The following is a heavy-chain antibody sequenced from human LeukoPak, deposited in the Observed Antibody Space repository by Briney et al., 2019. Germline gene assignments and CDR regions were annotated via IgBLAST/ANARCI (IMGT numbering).Heavy chain of an antibody. CDR3: AKGGVATVDYLDY. J-gene: IGHJ4*02. V-gene: IGHV3-30*18. CDR1: GFTFGSYG. Sequence: QAGGSLRLSCAASGFTFGSYGMHWVRQAPGKGLEWVAVISFNERNTYYADSVKGRLTISRDDSKNTLYLQMNSLRADDTAVYYCAKGGVATVDYLDYWGQGTLVTVSS. D-gene: IGHD5-12*01. CDR2: ISFNERNT.